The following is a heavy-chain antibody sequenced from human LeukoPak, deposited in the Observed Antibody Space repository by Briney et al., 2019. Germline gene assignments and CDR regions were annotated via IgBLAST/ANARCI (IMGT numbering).Heavy chain of an antibody. CDR3: ARDGSYCSSTSCYGSLNYYYMDV. CDR2: INPNSGGT. D-gene: IGHD2-2*01. CDR1: GYTFTGYY. V-gene: IGHV1-2*02. J-gene: IGHJ6*03. Sequence: GASVKVSCEASGYTFTGYYMHWVRQAPGQGLEWMGWINPNSGGTNYAQKFQGRVTMTRDTSISTAYMELSRLRSDDTAVYYCARDGSYCSSTSCYGSLNYYYMDVWGKGTTVTVSS.